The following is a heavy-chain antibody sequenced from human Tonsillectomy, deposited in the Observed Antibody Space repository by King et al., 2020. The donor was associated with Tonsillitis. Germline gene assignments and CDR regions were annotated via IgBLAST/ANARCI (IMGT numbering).Heavy chain of an antibody. CDR2: ISGSGDNT. V-gene: IGHV3-23*04. CDR1: GFTFSSYG. Sequence: EVQLVESGGGLVQPGGSLRLSCAASGFTFSSYGMSWVRQAPGKGLEWVSAISGSGDNTYYADSVKGRFTIFRDNSRNTLYLQMNSLRAEDTAVYYCAKAPFSGSPDYWGQGTLVTVSS. D-gene: IGHD1-26*01. J-gene: IGHJ4*02. CDR3: AKAPFSGSPDY.